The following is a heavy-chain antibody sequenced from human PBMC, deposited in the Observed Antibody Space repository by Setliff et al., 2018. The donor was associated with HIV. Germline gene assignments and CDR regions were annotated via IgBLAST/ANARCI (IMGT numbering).Heavy chain of an antibody. J-gene: IGHJ4*02. V-gene: IGHV3-49*03. Sequence: GGSLRLSCATSGFTFGEYPMGWFRQAPGKGLEWVSFIRTKNYRGTTEYGASVKGRFTISRDDSKSIAYLQMNSLKTEDTAMYYCTRDSWRLRDSWGQGTLVTVSS. CDR2: IRTKNYRGTT. CDR3: TRDSWRLRDS. CDR1: GFTFGEYP.